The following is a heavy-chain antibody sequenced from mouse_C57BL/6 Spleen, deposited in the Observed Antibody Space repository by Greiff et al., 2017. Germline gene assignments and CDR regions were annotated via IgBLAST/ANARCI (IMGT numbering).Heavy chain of an antibody. D-gene: IGHD1-1*01. CDR1: GFNIKNTY. J-gene: IGHJ4*01. CDR2: IDPANGNT. CDR3: ARFITTVVGAMDY. V-gene: IGHV14-3*01. Sequence: EVQLQQSVAELVRPGASVKLSCTASGFNIKNTYMHWVKQRPEQGLEWIGRIDPANGNTKYAPKFQGKATITADTSSNTAYLQLSSLTSEDTAIYDSARFITTVVGAMDYWGQGTSVTVSS.